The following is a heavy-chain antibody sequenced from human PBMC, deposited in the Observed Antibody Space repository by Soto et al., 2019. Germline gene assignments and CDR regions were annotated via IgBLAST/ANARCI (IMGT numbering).Heavy chain of an antibody. CDR2: IWYDGSNK. D-gene: IGHD3-3*01. CDR1: GFTFSSYG. J-gene: IGHJ6*02. Sequence: PGGSLRLSCAASGFTFSSYGMHWVRQAPGKGLEWVAVIWYDGSNKYYADSVKGRFTISRDNSKNTLYLQMNSLRAEDTAVYYCARDSLPPTRRFLEWYYYYGMDVWGQGTTVTVSS. CDR3: ARDSLPPTRRFLEWYYYYGMDV. V-gene: IGHV3-33*01.